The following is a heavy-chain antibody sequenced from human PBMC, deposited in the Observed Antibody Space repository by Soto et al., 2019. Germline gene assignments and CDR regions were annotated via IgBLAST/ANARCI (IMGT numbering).Heavy chain of an antibody. D-gene: IGHD4-17*01. CDR1: GFTVSSNY. V-gene: IGHV3-66*01. CDR2: IYSGGST. J-gene: IGHJ5*02. CDR3: ARDAFGDSAFDP. Sequence: EVQLVESGGGLVQPGGSLRLSCAASGFTVSSNYMSWVRQAPGKRLEWVSVIYSGGSTYYADSVKGRFTISRDNSKNTLYLQMNSLRAEDTAVYYCARDAFGDSAFDPWGQGTLVTVSS.